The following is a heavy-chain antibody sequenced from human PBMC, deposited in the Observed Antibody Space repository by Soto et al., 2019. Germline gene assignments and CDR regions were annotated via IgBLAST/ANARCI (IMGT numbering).Heavy chain of an antibody. Sequence: EVQLVESGGGLVQPGGSLRLSCAASGFTFSSYSMNWVRQAPGKGLEWVSYISSSSSTIYYADSVKGRFTISRDNAKNSLSLQMNSLRAEDTAVYYCASANYYGSPGDFDYWGQGTLVTVSS. CDR1: GFTFSSYS. V-gene: IGHV3-48*01. CDR3: ASANYYGSPGDFDY. J-gene: IGHJ4*02. D-gene: IGHD3-10*01. CDR2: ISSSSSTI.